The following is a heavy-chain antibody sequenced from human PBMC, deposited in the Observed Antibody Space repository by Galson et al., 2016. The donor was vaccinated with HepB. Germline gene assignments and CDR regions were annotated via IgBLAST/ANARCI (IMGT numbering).Heavy chain of an antibody. CDR1: GFTFSNYG. CDR3: ATDAQSLAPKLKY. V-gene: IGHV3-33*08. D-gene: IGHD1-1*01. Sequence: SLRLSCAATGFTFSNYGMHWVRQPPGKGLEWVAVIWYGGSNKYYADSLKGRFTISRDNSKNTLYLQMNSLRAEDTAVYYCATDAQSLAPKLKYWGQGTLVTVSS. CDR2: IWYGGSNK. J-gene: IGHJ4*02.